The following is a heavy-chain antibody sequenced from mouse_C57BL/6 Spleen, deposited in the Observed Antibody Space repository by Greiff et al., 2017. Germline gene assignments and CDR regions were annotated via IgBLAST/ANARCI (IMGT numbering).Heavy chain of an antibody. CDR1: GFTFSDYY. D-gene: IGHD1-1*01. CDR2: INYDGSST. CDR3: ARDGPPTLRYWYFDV. V-gene: IGHV5-16*01. Sequence: DVKLVESEGGLVQPGSSMKLSCTASGFTFSDYYMAWVRQVPEKGLEWVANINYDGSSTYYLDSLKSRFIISRDNAKNILYLQMSSLKSEDTATYYCARDGPPTLRYWYFDVWGTGTTVTVSA. J-gene: IGHJ1*03.